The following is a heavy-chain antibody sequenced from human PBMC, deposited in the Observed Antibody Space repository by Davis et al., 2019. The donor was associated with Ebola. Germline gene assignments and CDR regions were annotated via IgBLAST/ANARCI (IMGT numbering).Heavy chain of an antibody. CDR1: GFTFSSYW. D-gene: IGHD3-10*01. Sequence: HTGGSLRLSCAASGFTFSSYWMHWVRQAPGKGLVWVSRINSDGSSTSYADSVKGRFTISRDNAKNSLYLQMNSLRAEDTAVYYCARDLMVQGVMGPLFDYWGQGTLVTVSS. V-gene: IGHV3-74*01. CDR3: ARDLMVQGVMGPLFDY. CDR2: INSDGSST. J-gene: IGHJ4*02.